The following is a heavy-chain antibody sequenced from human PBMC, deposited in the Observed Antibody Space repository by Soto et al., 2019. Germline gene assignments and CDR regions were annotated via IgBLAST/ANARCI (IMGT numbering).Heavy chain of an antibody. V-gene: IGHV3-23*01. CDR2: IRGSGETT. CDR3: AKGGTTTNIILDS. CDR1: GFTSSNYA. D-gene: IGHD1-1*01. J-gene: IGHJ4*02. Sequence: EVELLESGGGLVQPGGSLRLSCAASGFTSSNYAMSWVRQSPGKGLEWLSSIRGSGETTYYADSVKGRVTISRDNDKNTLYLQINSPTAGDTAVYYCAKGGTTTNIILDSRGPGTPVTVSA.